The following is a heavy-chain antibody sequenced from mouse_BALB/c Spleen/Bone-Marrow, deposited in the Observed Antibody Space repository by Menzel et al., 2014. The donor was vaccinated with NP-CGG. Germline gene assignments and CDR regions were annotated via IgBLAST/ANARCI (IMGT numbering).Heavy chain of an antibody. CDR2: INPSTGYT. CDR3: ARRGDSSGYPFAY. Sequence: VQLQQSGAELAKPGASVKMSCKASGYTFTSYWMHWVKQRPGQGLEWIGYINPSTGYTEHNQRFKDKATLTADKSSNTAYMQLSSLTSEDSAVYYCARRGDSSGYPFAYWVQGTLVTVSA. J-gene: IGHJ3*01. CDR1: GYTFTSYW. V-gene: IGHV1-7*01. D-gene: IGHD3-2*01.